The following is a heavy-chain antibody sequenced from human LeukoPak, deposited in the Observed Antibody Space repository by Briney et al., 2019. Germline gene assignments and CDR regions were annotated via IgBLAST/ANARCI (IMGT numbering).Heavy chain of an antibody. CDR3: ARGGPLSSSSRLNWFDP. CDR2: ISSSSSYI. Sequence: GGSLRLSCAASGFTFSSYSMNWVRQAPGKGLEWDSSISSSSSYIYYADSVKGRFTISRDNAKNSLYLQMNSLRAEDTAVYYCARGGPLSSSSRLNWFDPWGQGTLVTVSS. J-gene: IGHJ5*02. D-gene: IGHD6-13*01. CDR1: GFTFSSYS. V-gene: IGHV3-21*01.